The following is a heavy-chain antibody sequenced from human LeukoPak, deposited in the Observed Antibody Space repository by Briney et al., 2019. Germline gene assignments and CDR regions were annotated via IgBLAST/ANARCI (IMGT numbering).Heavy chain of an antibody. CDR1: GGSISSSSYY. CDR3: AMRDVTGTFDY. J-gene: IGHJ4*02. D-gene: IGHD1-20*01. CDR2: TYYSEST. Sequence: PSETLSLTCTVSGGSISSSSYYWGWIRQPPGKGLEWIGSTYYSESTYYNPSLNTRVTISVDTSKNQFSLKLSSVTAADTAVYYCAMRDVTGTFDYWGQGTLVTVSS. V-gene: IGHV4-39*01.